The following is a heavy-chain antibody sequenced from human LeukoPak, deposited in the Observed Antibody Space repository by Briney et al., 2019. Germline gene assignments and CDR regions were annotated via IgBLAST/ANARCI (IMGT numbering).Heavy chain of an antibody. V-gene: IGHV3-7*01. CDR1: XFTFSSYW. Sequence: LRLSCAASXFTFSSYWMSWVRQAPGKGLEWVANIKQDGSEKYYVDSVKGRFTISRDNAKNSLYLQMNSLRAEDTAVYYCARETHYYYGMDVWGQGTTVTVSS. CDR2: IKQDGSEK. CDR3: ARETHYYYGMDV. J-gene: IGHJ6*02.